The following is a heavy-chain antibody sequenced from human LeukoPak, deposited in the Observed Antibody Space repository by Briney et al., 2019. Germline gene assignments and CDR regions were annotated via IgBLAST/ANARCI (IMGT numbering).Heavy chain of an antibody. CDR2: IDSDGITT. V-gene: IGHV3-74*01. J-gene: IGHJ5*02. CDR3: TRVRLGFDP. D-gene: IGHD3-22*01. CDR1: GFTFTDYW. Sequence: QPGGSLTLSCAASGFTFTDYWMHWVRQVPGKALVWVSRIDSDGITTSYADSVKGRFTISRDNAKNTLYLQMNGLRVEDTAVYYCTRVRLGFDPWGQGTLVTVSS.